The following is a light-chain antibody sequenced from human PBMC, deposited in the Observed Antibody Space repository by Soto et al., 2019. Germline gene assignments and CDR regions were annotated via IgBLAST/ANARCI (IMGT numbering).Light chain of an antibody. Sequence: EIVLTQSPGTPSLSPGERATLSCRASQTITNNYLAWYQQNPGQAPRLLIYRASSRVTGIPDRFSGSGSGTDFTLTISRLEPEDFAVYYCQQYGSSPITFGQGTRLEIK. CDR1: QTITNNY. CDR2: RAS. J-gene: IGKJ5*01. CDR3: QQYGSSPIT. V-gene: IGKV3-20*01.